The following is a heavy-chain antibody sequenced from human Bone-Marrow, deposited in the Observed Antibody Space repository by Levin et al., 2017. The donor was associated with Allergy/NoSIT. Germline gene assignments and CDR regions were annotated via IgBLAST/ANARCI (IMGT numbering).Heavy chain of an antibody. CDR1: GYIFTAYY. CDR2: IAPNSGGT. D-gene: IGHD3-10*01. CDR3: TRDYHSAKYGEWWFDP. V-gene: IGHV1-2*02. Sequence: GESLKISCKASGYIFTAYYMHWVRQAPGQGLEWMGWIAPNSGGTNSAQRFEGRITMTRDTSINTFYLELTSLTPDDTAVYYCTRDYHSAKYGEWWFDPWGQGTLVTVSS. J-gene: IGHJ5*02.